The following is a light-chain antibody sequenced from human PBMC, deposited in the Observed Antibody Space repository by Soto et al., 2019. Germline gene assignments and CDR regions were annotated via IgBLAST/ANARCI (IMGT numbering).Light chain of an antibody. V-gene: IGKV1-39*01. J-gene: IGKJ2*01. CDR2: AAS. Sequence: DIPMTQSPSSLSASVGDRVTITCRASQSISMYLNWYQQKPGKAPNLLIYAASTLHSGVPSRFSGSVSGTDFTLTISSLQPEDFAVYFCQQVYSSPYTFGHVTKLQIK. CDR3: QQVYSSPYT. CDR1: QSISMY.